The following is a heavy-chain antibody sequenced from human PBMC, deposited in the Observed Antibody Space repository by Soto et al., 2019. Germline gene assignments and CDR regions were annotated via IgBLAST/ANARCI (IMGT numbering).Heavy chain of an antibody. CDR2: IIPISGTA. CDR3: ARVRVRFLEWLGSEG. CDR1: GGTFSSYA. D-gene: IGHD3-3*01. V-gene: IGHV1-69*12. J-gene: IGHJ4*02. Sequence: QVQLVQSGAEVKKPGSSVKVSCKASGGTFSSYAFSWVRQAPGQGLEWMGGIIPISGTANYAQKFQGRVTITADGSTSTAYMELSSLRSEDTAVYYCARVRVRFLEWLGSEGWGQGTLVTVSS.